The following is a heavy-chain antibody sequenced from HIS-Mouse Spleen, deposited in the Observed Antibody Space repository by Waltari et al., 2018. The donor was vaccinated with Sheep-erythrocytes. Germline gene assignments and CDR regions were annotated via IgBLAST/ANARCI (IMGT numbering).Heavy chain of an antibody. J-gene: IGHJ4*02. D-gene: IGHD1-26*01. V-gene: IGHV1-69*04. Sequence: QVQLVQSGAAVKKPGSSVKVSCKASGGTFSRYAISWVGQAPGQGLEWMGRIIPILGIANYAQKFQGRVTITADKSTSTAYMELSSLRSEDTAVYYCAQTGATTPHFDYWGQGTLVTVSS. CDR3: AQTGATTPHFDY. CDR2: IIPILGIA. CDR1: GGTFSRYA.